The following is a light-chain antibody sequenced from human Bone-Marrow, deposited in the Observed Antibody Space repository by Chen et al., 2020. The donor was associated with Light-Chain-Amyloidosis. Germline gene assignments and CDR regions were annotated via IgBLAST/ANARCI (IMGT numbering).Light chain of an antibody. CDR2: RDT. Sequence: SYELTPPPPVSVSPGQTARIHCSGDDLPTKYAYWYQQKPGQAPVLVIHRDTERPSGISERFSGSSSGTTATLTISGVQAEDEADYHCQSADSSGTYEVIFGGGTKLTVL. V-gene: IGLV3-25*03. J-gene: IGLJ2*01. CDR1: DLPTKY. CDR3: QSADSSGTYEVI.